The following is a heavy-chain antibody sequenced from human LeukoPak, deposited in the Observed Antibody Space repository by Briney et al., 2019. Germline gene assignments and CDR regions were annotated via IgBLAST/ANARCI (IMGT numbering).Heavy chain of an antibody. Sequence: ASVKVSCKASGYTFTSYYMHWVRQAPGQGLEWMGIINPSGGSTSYAQKCQGRVTMTRDPSTSTVYMERSSFRSEDTAVYYCARHLSADSSGYYTCYGYWGQGNLVTDSS. J-gene: IGHJ4*02. CDR3: ARHLSADSSGYYTCYGY. CDR2: INPSGGST. V-gene: IGHV1-46*01. D-gene: IGHD3-22*01. CDR1: GYTFTSYY.